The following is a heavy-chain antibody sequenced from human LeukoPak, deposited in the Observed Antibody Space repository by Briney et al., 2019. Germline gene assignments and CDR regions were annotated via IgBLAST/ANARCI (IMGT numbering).Heavy chain of an antibody. D-gene: IGHD3-9*01. V-gene: IGHV3-48*02. CDR2: ISSSSGTI. CDR3: ARDQVHDIFYFDL. CDR1: GFTFSSYS. Sequence: PGGSLRLSCAASGFTFSSYSMSWVHQAPGKGLEWLSHISSSSGTIYYADSVKGRFTISRDNAKNSLYLQMNSLRDEDTAVYYCARDQVHDIFYFDLWGRGTLATVSS. J-gene: IGHJ2*01.